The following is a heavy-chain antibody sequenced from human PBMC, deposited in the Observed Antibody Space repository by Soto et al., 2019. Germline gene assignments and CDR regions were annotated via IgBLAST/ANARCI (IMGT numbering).Heavy chain of an antibody. D-gene: IGHD3-3*01. Sequence: ASVKVSCKASGYTFTGYYMHWVRQAPGQGLEWMGWINPNSGGTNYAQKLQGWVTMTRDTSISTAYMELSRLRSDDTAVYYCARDGRGANSDFSGYYCYYGMDVWGQGTTVTVSS. CDR1: GYTFTGYY. CDR3: ARDGRGANSDFSGYYCYYGMDV. J-gene: IGHJ6*02. CDR2: INPNSGGT. V-gene: IGHV1-2*04.